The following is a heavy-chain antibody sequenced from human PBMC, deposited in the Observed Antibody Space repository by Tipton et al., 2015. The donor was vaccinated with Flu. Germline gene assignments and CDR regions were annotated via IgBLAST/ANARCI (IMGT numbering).Heavy chain of an antibody. J-gene: IGHJ4*02. Sequence: SLRLSCAASGFIFSRYAMSWVRQAPGKGLEWVSNIRGSAGRGAGTYYADSVKGRSSISRDNSKNTLYLHMNSLRAEDTAIYYCAKVIPEIVAGLDYWGQGTLVTVSS. CDR3: AKVIPEIVAGLDY. CDR1: GFIFSRYA. CDR2: IRGSAGRGAGT. D-gene: IGHD6-19*01. V-gene: IGHV3-23*01.